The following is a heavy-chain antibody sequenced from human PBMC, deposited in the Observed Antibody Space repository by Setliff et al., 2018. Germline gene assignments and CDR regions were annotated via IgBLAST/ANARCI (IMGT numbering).Heavy chain of an antibody. V-gene: IGHV2-5*02. J-gene: IGHJ5*02. D-gene: IGHD6-13*01. CDR1: GGSVSSSSYY. CDR3: AHRRAGSSNWYDLGWFDP. Sequence: TLSLTCTVSGGSVSSSSYYWGWIRQPPGKGLEWLALIYWDGDQRYSPSLKNRLTITKDTSKNQVVLTKTNMDPVDTATYYCAHRRAGSSNWYDLGWFDPWGQGTLVTVSS. CDR2: IYWDGDQ.